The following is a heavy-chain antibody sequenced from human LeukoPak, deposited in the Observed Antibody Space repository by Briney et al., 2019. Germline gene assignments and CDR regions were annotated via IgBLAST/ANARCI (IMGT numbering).Heavy chain of an antibody. D-gene: IGHD3-16*02. CDR2: INHSGST. CDR3: ARALYDYVWGSYRYYFDY. V-gene: IGHV4-34*01. CDR1: GGSFSGYY. Sequence: SETLSLTCAVYGGSFSGYYWSWIRQPPGKGLEWIGEINHSGSTNYNPSLKSRVTISVDTSKNQFSLQLNSVTPEDTAVYYCARALYDYVWGSYRYYFDYWGQGTLVTVSS. J-gene: IGHJ4*02.